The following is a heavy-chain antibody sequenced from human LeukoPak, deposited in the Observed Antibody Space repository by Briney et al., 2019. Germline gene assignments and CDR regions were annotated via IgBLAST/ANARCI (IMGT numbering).Heavy chain of an antibody. D-gene: IGHD3-9*01. CDR3: ARAPYSLLTGSPASGFDV. V-gene: IGHV4-59*13. J-gene: IGHJ3*01. CDR1: GDSFGLFF. Sequence: SETLSLTCTFSGDSFGLFFWTWIRQPPGKGLEWIGCIYTSGSTYYSPSLKSRVTISIDPSKTQFSLNLTSVTAADSAVYYCARAPYSLLTGSPASGFDVWGQGTLVAVSS. CDR2: IYTSGST.